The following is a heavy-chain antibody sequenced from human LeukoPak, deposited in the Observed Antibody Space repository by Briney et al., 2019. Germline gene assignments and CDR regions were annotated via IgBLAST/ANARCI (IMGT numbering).Heavy chain of an antibody. CDR2: IYYSGIT. CDR3: ARDRSNNWFDP. D-gene: IGHD2-2*01. Sequence: KPSETLSLTCTVSGGSIGSYYWSWIRQPPGKGLEWLGYIYYSGITNYNPSLKSRVTISVDTSKNQFSLRLTSMTAADTALYCCARDRSNNWFDPWGQGTLVTVSS. J-gene: IGHJ5*02. CDR1: GGSIGSYY. V-gene: IGHV4-59*01.